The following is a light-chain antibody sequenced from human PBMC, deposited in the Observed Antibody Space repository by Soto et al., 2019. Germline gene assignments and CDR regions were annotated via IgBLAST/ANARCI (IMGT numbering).Light chain of an antibody. CDR1: QSVSSTY. CDR3: QQYGSSPYN. V-gene: IGKV3-20*01. J-gene: IGKJ2*01. Sequence: EIVLTQSPGTLSLSPGERATLSCRASQSVSSTYLAWYQHKPGQAPRLLIYGASSRATGIPDRFSGSGSGTDFTLTISRLEPEDFAVYYCQQYGSSPYNFGQGTKLESK. CDR2: GAS.